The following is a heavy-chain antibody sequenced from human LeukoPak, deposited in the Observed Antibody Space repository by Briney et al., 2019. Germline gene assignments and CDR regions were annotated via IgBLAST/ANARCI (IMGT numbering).Heavy chain of an antibody. J-gene: IGHJ4*02. CDR3: ARAGWIITSGIDY. CDR1: GYSISRGYY. V-gene: IGHV4-38-2*01. D-gene: IGHD3-10*01. Sequence: PSETLSLTCAVSGYSISRGYYWALIRQPPGKGLESIGTVYHTGSTYYNPSLDSRVTISVDTSKNEFSLNLKSVTAADTAVYYCARAGWIITSGIDYWGQGALVTVSS. CDR2: VYHTGST.